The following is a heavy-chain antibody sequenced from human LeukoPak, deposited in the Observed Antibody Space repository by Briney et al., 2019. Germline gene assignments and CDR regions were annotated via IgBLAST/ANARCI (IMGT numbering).Heavy chain of an antibody. D-gene: IGHD3-22*01. CDR3: ARLGGYYDPPGY. J-gene: IGHJ4*02. CDR2: IHYSGST. CDR1: GGSISSPTYY. V-gene: IGHV4-39*01. Sequence: PSETLSLTCTVSGGSISSPTYYWAWIRQPPGKGLEWIGTIHYSGSTFYNPSLKSRVTISVDTSKNQFSLKLSSVTAADTAVYCCARLGGYYDPPGYWGQGTLVTVSS.